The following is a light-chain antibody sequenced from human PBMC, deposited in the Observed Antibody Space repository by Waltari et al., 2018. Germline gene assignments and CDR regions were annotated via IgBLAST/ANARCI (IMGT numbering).Light chain of an antibody. CDR3: AAWDDSLNGHV. V-gene: IGLV1-44*01. J-gene: IGLJ6*01. CDR1: TSNIGANT. Sequence: QSVLTQPPSASGTPGQRVTISCSGSTSNIGANTVHWYQQIPGMAPKLLIYSSNQRPSGVPDRFSGSRSGTSASLAISGLQSADEADYYCAAWDDSLNGHVFGSGTKVTVL. CDR2: SSN.